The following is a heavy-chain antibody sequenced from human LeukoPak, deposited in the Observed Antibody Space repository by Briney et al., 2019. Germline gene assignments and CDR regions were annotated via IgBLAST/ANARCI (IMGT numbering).Heavy chain of an antibody. V-gene: IGHV3-48*03. D-gene: IGHD3-3*01. CDR1: GFTFSSYE. Sequence: GGSLRLSCAASGFTFSSYEMNWVRQAPGKGLEWVSYISSSGSTIYYADSVKGRFTISRDNAKNSVYLEMNSLRADDTAVYYCARSARLRKGVVEVTALDDWGQGTLVTVSS. J-gene: IGHJ4*02. CDR3: ARSARLRKGVVEVTALDD. CDR2: ISSSGSTI.